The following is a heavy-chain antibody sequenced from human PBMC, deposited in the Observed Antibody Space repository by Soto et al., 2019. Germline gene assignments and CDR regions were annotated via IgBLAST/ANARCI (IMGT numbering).Heavy chain of an antibody. Sequence: SETLSLTCTVSGGSISSGGYYWSWIRQHPGKGLEWIGYIYYSGSTYYNPSLKSRVTISVDTSKNQFSLKLSSVTAADTAVYYCARVPYSSGWYVYGMDVWGQGTTVTVSS. D-gene: IGHD6-19*01. CDR3: ARVPYSSGWYVYGMDV. V-gene: IGHV4-31*03. J-gene: IGHJ6*02. CDR1: GGSISSGGYY. CDR2: IYYSGST.